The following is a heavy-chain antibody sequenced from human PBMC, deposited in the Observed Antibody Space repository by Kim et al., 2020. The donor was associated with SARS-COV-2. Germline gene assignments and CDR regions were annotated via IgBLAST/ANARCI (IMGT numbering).Heavy chain of an antibody. D-gene: IGHD6-6*01. CDR2: INHSGST. CDR3: ARIAARPGYNWFDP. CDR1: GGSFSGYY. V-gene: IGHV4-34*01. Sequence: SETLSLTCAVYGGSFSGYYWSWIRQPPGKGLEWIGEINHSGSTNYNPSLKSRVTISVDTSKNQFSLKLSSVTAADTAVYYCARIAARPGYNWFDPWGPGTLVTVSS. J-gene: IGHJ5*02.